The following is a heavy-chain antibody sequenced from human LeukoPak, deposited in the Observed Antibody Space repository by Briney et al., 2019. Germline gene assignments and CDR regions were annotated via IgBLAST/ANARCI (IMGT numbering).Heavy chain of an antibody. V-gene: IGHV3-30*04. J-gene: IGHJ3*01. CDR1: GFTFSSYA. CDR3: ASKQV. Sequence: GGSLRLSYAASGFTFSSYAMHWVRQAPGKGLEWVAVISYDGSNKYYADSVKGRFTISRDNSKNTLYLQMNSLRAEDTAVYYCASKQVWGQGTMVTVSS. CDR2: ISYDGSNK.